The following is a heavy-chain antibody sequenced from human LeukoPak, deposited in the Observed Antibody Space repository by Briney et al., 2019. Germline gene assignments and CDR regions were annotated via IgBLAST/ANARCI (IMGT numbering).Heavy chain of an antibody. J-gene: IGHJ4*02. CDR1: GFTFSSYS. Sequence: PGGSLRLSCAASGFTFSSYSMNWVRQAPGKGLEWVSYISSSSSTIYYADSVKGRFTISRDNAKNSLYLQMNSLRAEDTAVYYCARDWGSEGSTTGTNFDYWGQGTLVTVSS. D-gene: IGHD4-17*01. V-gene: IGHV3-48*01. CDR2: ISSSSSTI. CDR3: ARDWGSEGSTTGTNFDY.